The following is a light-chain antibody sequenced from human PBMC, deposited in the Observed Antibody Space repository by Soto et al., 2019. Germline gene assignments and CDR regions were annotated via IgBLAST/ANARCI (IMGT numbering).Light chain of an antibody. CDR3: AAWDDSLNGVV. CDR2: YDD. V-gene: IGLV1-36*01. CDR1: SSNIGNNA. Sequence: QSVLTQPPSVSEAPRQRVTISCSGSSSNIGNNAVNWYQQLPGKAPKLLIYYDDLLPSGVSDRFSGSKSCTSASRAISGLQSEAEAEYYCAAWDDSLNGVVFGGGTKLTVL. J-gene: IGLJ2*01.